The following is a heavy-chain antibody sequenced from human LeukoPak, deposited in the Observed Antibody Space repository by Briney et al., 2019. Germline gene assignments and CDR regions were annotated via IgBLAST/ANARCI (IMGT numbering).Heavy chain of an antibody. Sequence: GGSLRLSCAASGFTFSSYWMHWVRQAPGEGLVWVSRINSDGSSTSYADSVKGRFTISRDNAKNTLYLQVNSLRAEDTALYYCARHRDSSSSVVYYYYGMDVWGQGTTVTVSS. CDR2: INSDGSST. CDR3: ARHRDSSSSVVYYYYGMDV. D-gene: IGHD6-6*01. J-gene: IGHJ6*02. V-gene: IGHV3-74*01. CDR1: GFTFSSYW.